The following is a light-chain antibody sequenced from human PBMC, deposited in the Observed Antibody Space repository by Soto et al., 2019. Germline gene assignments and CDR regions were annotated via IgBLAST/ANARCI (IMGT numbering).Light chain of an antibody. CDR2: DAS. Sequence: EIVLTQSPATLSLSPGERATLSCRASQSVSSYLAWYQQKPGQAPRLLIYDASNRATGIPARFSGSGSGTDFTLTISSLEPEDFAVYYCQQRSNWRSITSGQGTRLEIK. CDR1: QSVSSY. CDR3: QQRSNWRSIT. J-gene: IGKJ5*01. V-gene: IGKV3-11*01.